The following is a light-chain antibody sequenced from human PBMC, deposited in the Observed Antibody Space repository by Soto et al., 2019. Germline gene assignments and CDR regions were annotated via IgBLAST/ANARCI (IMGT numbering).Light chain of an antibody. CDR3: MQAIYWPFT. CDR1: QSLVYSDGDTF. Sequence: VVLTQSPLFLPVTLGQPASISCRSSQSLVYSDGDTFLRWFQQRPGQSPRRLIYKVSNRDTGVPVRFGGSGSGTDFTLKISRVEAEDVGVYFCMQAIYWPFTFCPGTKVDIK. V-gene: IGKV2-30*01. J-gene: IGKJ3*01. CDR2: KVS.